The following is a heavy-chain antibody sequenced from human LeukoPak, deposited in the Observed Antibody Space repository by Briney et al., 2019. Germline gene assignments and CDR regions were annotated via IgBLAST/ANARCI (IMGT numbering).Heavy chain of an antibody. CDR3: AREESSYYYDSSGYGDVDY. V-gene: IGHV1-2*02. Sequence: ASVKVSCKTSGYGFTGYYIHWVRQAPGQGLEWMGWINCNTGGAKYAQKYQGRVTMTRDTSISTAYMELSRLRSDDTAVYYCAREESSYYYDSSGYGDVDYWGQGTLVTVSS. CDR2: INCNTGGA. D-gene: IGHD3-22*01. J-gene: IGHJ4*02. CDR1: GYGFTGYY.